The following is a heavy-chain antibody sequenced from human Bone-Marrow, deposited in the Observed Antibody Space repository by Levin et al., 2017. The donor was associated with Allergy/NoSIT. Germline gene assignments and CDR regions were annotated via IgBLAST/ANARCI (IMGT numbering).Heavy chain of an antibody. CDR2: ISYDGSNK. V-gene: IGHV3-30*18. D-gene: IGHD3-22*01. Sequence: LSLTCAASGFTFSSYGMHWVRQAPGKGLEWVAVISYDGSNKYYADSVKGRFTISRDNSKNTLYLQMNSLRAEDTAVYYCAKDDSSGSVGYWGQGTLVTVSS. CDR3: AKDDSSGSVGY. CDR1: GFTFSSYG. J-gene: IGHJ4*02.